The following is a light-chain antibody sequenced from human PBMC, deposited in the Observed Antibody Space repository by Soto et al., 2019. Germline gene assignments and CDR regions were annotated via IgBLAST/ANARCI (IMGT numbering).Light chain of an antibody. Sequence: EIVLTQSPGTLSLSPGERATLSCRASQSVSRSYLAWYQQKPGQAPRLLIYGASSRATGIPDRFSGSGSGTDFALTISRLEPEDFAVYYCQQYGTSPITFGQGTRLEIK. V-gene: IGKV3-20*01. CDR3: QQYGTSPIT. CDR1: QSVSRSY. J-gene: IGKJ5*01. CDR2: GAS.